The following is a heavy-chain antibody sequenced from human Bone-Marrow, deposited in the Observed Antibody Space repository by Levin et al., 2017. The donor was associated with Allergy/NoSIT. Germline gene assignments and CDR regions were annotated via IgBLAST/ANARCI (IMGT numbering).Heavy chain of an antibody. V-gene: IGHV3-30*04. J-gene: IGHJ4*02. CDR3: ARERDGQQLDY. CDR2: VSYDGRKR. D-gene: IGHD6-13*01. Sequence: PGGSLRLSCAASGFTFSSYALHWVRQAPGKGLEWVAVVSYDGRKRYHADSVRGRFTISKDNARNTLYLQMSSLRGEDTAVYYCARERDGQQLDYWGQGTLVTVSS. CDR1: GFTFSSYA.